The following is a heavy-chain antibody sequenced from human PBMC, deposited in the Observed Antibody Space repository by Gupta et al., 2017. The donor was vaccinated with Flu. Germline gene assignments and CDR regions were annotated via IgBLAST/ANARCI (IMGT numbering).Heavy chain of an antibody. CDR1: GRYMITYY. J-gene: IGHJ6*04. V-gene: IGHV4-59*08. CDR3: ATGVSKPEMDA. CDR2: MYYSGRL. D-gene: IGHD5/OR15-5a*01. Sequence: QVQLQESGPGLVQPSDTLSLTCTVSGRYMITYYWNWIRQPPGKGLEWIGRMYYSGRLNYNASLLSRVTISVDVSKIAFSLNLKAVTAADAEIYFCATGVSKPEMDAGGTGTMVTVSS.